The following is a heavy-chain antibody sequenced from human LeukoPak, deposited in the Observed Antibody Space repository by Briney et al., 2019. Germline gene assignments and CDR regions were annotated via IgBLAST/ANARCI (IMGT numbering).Heavy chain of an antibody. J-gene: IGHJ4*02. CDR3: ARNMGGYGDYTYFDY. CDR2: IYLTGST. CDR1: GGSITPYY. Sequence: SETLSLTCAVSGGSITPYYWSWIRQPPGKGLEWIGYIYLTGSTKYSPSLKSRVTISVDSSKDQFSLKLSSVTAADTAVYYCARNMGGYGDYTYFDYWGQGTLVTVSS. D-gene: IGHD4-17*01. V-gene: IGHV4-59*01.